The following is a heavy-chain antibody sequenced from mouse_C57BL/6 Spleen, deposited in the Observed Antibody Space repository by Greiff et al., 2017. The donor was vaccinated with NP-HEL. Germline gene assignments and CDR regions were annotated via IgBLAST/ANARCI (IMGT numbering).Heavy chain of an antibody. CDR2: ISYDGSN. CDR1: GYSITSGYY. J-gene: IGHJ1*03. Sequence: VQLKESGPGLVKPSQSLSLTCSVTGYSITSGYYWNWIRQFPGNKLEWMGYISYDGSNNYNPSLKNRISITRDTSKNQFFLKLNSVTTEDTATYYCARYYGPYWYFDVWGTGTTVTVSS. CDR3: ARYYGPYWYFDV. V-gene: IGHV3-6*01. D-gene: IGHD1-1*02.